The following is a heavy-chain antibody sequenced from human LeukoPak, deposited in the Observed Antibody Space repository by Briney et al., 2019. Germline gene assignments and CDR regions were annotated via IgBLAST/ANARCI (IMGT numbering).Heavy chain of an antibody. CDR2: INPNSGGT. J-gene: IGHJ6*03. V-gene: IGHV1-2*02. CDR3: ARVYSYGYNVPDPYYYYYYMDV. Sequence: GASVKVSCKASGYTFTGYYMHWVRQAPGQGLEWMGWINPNSGGTNYAQKFQGRVTMTRDKSISTAYMELSRLRSDDTAVYYCARVYSYGYNVPDPYYYYYYMDVWGKGTTVTISS. D-gene: IGHD5-18*01. CDR1: GYTFTGYY.